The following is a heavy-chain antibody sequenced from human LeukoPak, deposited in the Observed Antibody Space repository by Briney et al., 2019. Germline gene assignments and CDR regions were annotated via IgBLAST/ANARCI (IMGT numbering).Heavy chain of an antibody. V-gene: IGHV3-20*04. CDR1: GFTFDDYG. CDR2: INWNGGST. D-gene: IGHD3-10*01. J-gene: IGHJ4*02. CDR3: ARDFNSGYGSGSYYNPYYFDY. Sequence: PGGSLRLSCAASGFTFDDYGMSWVRQAPGKGLEWVSGINWNGGSTGYADSVKGRFTISRDNAKNSLYLQINSLRAEDTALYYCARDFNSGYGSGSYYNPYYFDYWGQGTLVTVSS.